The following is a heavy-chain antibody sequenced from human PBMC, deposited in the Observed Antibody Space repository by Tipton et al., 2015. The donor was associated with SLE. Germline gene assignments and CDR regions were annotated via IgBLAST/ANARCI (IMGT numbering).Heavy chain of an antibody. V-gene: IGHV4-39*01. J-gene: IGHJ4*02. Sequence: TLSLTCAVYGGSFNGYFWTWIRQPPGKGLEWIGSIYYTGTTYYSPSLKSRVTLSVDTSKNQFSLKVNSVTAADTAVYFCARQPVPSCDFDYWGQGNLVTVSS. CDR1: GGSFNGYF. CDR3: ARQPVPSCDFDY. CDR2: IYYTGTT. D-gene: IGHD2-15*01.